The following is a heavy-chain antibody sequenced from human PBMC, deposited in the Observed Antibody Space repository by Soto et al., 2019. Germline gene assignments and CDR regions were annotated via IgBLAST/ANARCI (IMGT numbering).Heavy chain of an antibody. V-gene: IGHV3-23*01. CDR1: GFTFSSYA. Sequence: GGSLRLSCAASGFTFSSYAMSWVRQAPGKGLEWVSAISGSGGSTYYADSVKGRFTISRDNSKNTLYLQMNSLRAEDTAVYYCAKDGGGVRAHCSGGSCYSGLSDYWGQGTLVTVSS. D-gene: IGHD2-15*01. CDR2: ISGSGGST. J-gene: IGHJ4*02. CDR3: AKDGGGVRAHCSGGSCYSGLSDY.